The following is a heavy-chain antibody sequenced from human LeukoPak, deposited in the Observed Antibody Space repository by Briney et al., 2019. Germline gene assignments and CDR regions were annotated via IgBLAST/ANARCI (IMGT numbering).Heavy chain of an antibody. Sequence: GGSLRLSCAASGISVSNDYMSWVRQAPGKGLEWVSAIYADGYTGDAASVKGRFSISRHNSKNTVYLQMDNLRPEDTAVYYCARDRRGEKDFDVWGPGTMVTVSS. J-gene: IGHJ3*01. CDR1: GISVSNDY. CDR3: ARDRRGEKDFDV. V-gene: IGHV3-53*04. CDR2: IYADGYT.